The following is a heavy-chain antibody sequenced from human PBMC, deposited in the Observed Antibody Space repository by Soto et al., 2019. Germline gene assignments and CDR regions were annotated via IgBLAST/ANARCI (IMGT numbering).Heavy chain of an antibody. CDR2: INSRGDNT. D-gene: IGHD3-16*01. CDR1: GFTFSNHV. J-gene: IGHJ4*02. Sequence: PGGSLRLSCAASGFTFSNHVLSWVRQAPGKGPEWVSSINSRGDNTYYAGSVRGRFTISRDNYKSTLYLQMNSLRAEDTAVYYCGNGLENHYNYDYWGQGTLVTVSS. V-gene: IGHV3-23*01. CDR3: GNGLENHYNYDY.